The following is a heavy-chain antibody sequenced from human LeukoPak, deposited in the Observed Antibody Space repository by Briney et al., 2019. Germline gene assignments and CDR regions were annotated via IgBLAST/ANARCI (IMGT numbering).Heavy chain of an antibody. D-gene: IGHD2/OR15-2a*01. J-gene: IGHJ5*02. Sequence: GGSLRLSCAASEFTFSSYNMNWVRQAPGKGLEWVSSISSSSNYIYYAGSVKGRFTISRDNAKNSLYLQMKSLRVQDTAVYYCARGKTSQNIVTRKTYNWFDPWGQGTLVTVSS. CDR1: EFTFSSYN. V-gene: IGHV3-21*01. CDR3: ARGKTSQNIVTRKTYNWFDP. CDR2: ISSSSNYI.